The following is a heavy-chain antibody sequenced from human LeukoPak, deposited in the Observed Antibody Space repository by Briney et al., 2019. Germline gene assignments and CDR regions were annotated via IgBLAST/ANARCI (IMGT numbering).Heavy chain of an antibody. V-gene: IGHV4-59*08. D-gene: IGHD6-19*01. CDR3: AKLGHSDGWYLGAFDI. CDR1: GGSITGHY. CDR2: TSYSRTT. J-gene: IGHJ3*02. Sequence: SETLSLTCAVSGGSITGHYWNGIRQTPGMRLEWIGYTSYSRTTIYNSYFKGRATMSIDTSKNHLYLNLTSVTATDTAVYYCAKLGHSDGWYLGAFDIWGQGTTVIVSS.